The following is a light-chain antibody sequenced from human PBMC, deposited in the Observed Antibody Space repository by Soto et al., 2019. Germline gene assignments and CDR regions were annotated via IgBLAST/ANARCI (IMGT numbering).Light chain of an antibody. CDR1: QSISSY. V-gene: IGKV1-39*01. CDR3: QQSYSTPRT. CDR2: AAS. J-gene: IGKJ1*01. Sequence: DIQMTQSPSSLSASVGDRVTITCRARQSISSYLNWYQQKPGKAPKLLIYAASSLQSGVPSRFSGSGSWTDFTLTISSLQPEDFATYYCQQSYSTPRTFGQGTKVEIK.